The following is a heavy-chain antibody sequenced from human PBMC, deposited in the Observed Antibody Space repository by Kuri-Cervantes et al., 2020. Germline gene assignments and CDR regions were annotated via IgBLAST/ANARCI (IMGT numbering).Heavy chain of an antibody. CDR3: ARGTPAGYSSGWYGPYYYGMDV. Sequence: GESLKISCAASGFTFGDYYMSWIRQAPGKGLEWVSYISSSGSTIYYADSVKGRFTISRDNAKNSLYLQMNSLRAEDTAVYYCARGTPAGYSSGWYGPYYYGMDVWGQGTTVTVSS. D-gene: IGHD6-19*01. V-gene: IGHV3-11*01. J-gene: IGHJ6*02. CDR2: ISSSGSTI. CDR1: GFTFGDYY.